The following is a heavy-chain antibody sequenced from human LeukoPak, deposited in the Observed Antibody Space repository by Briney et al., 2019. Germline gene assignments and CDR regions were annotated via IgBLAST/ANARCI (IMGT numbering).Heavy chain of an antibody. CDR1: GYTFTGYY. V-gene: IGHV1-2*02. J-gene: IGHJ4*02. Sequence: ASVKVSCKASGYTFTGYYMHWVRQAPGQGLEWMGWINPNSGGTNYAQKFQGRVTMTRDTSISTAYMELSRLRSDDTAVYYCARVGVDTAMVRFFDYWGQGTLVTVSS. CDR3: ARVGVDTAMVRFFDY. CDR2: INPNSGGT. D-gene: IGHD5-18*01.